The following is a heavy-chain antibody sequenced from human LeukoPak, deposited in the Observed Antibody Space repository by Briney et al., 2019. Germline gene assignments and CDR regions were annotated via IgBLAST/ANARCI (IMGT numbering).Heavy chain of an antibody. Sequence: SETLSLTCTVSGGSIRSSNYWGWIRQPPGKGLEWIGYIYYSGSTYYNPSLKSRVTISVDTSKNQFSLKLSSVTAADTAVYYCASSYYYGSDRPDYWGQGTLVTVSS. CDR2: IYYSGST. D-gene: IGHD3-10*01. V-gene: IGHV4-30-4*08. J-gene: IGHJ4*02. CDR3: ASSYYYGSDRPDY. CDR1: GGSIRSSNY.